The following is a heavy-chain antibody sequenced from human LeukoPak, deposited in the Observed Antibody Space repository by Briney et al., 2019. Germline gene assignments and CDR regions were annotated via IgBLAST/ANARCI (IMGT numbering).Heavy chain of an antibody. Sequence: GESLKISCKGSGYSFTSYWIGWVRQMPGKGLEWMGIIYPDDSDIRYSPSFQGQVTISADKSIRTAYLQWSSLKASDTAVYYCARMPGYDYYFDYWGRGTLVTVSS. CDR2: IYPDDSDI. CDR3: ARMPGYDYYFDY. D-gene: IGHD3-16*01. J-gene: IGHJ4*02. CDR1: GYSFTSYW. V-gene: IGHV5-51*01.